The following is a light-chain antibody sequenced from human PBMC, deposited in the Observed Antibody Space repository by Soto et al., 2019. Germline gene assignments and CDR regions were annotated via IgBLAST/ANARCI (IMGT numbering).Light chain of an antibody. J-gene: IGKJ1*01. CDR3: QQYNKWPRT. Sequence: EIVMTQSPATLSVSPGERATLSCRASQSVSSNLAWYQQKPGQAPRLLIYGASTRATGIPARFSGSGSRTEFTLTISRLQDEDFSFYYFQQYNKWPRTFGQGPKVEIK. V-gene: IGKV3-15*01. CDR2: GAS. CDR1: QSVSSN.